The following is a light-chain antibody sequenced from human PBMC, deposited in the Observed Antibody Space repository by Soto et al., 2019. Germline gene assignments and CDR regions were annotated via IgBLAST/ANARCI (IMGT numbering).Light chain of an antibody. V-gene: IGLV2-14*01. CDR3: SSYTSSSTLNYV. CDR1: SIDVGGYNY. CDR2: EVS. Sequence: QSVLTQPASVSGSPGQSITISCPGTSIDVGGYNYVSWYQQHPGKAPKLMIYEVSNRPSGVSNRFSGSKSGNTASLTISGLQAEDEADYYCSSYTSSSTLNYVFGTGTKLTVL. J-gene: IGLJ1*01.